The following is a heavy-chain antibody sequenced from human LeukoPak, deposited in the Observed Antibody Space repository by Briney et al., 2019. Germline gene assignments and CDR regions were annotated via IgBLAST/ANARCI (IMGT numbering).Heavy chain of an antibody. CDR3: ARGPRITMVRGGQWYYYMDV. CDR1: GYTFTSYG. Sequence: GSVKVSCKASGYTFTSYGISWVRQAPGQGLEWMGWISAYNGNTNYAQKLQGRVTMTTDTSTSTAYMELSSLRSEDTAVYYCARGPRITMVRGGQWYYYMDVWGKGTTVTISS. CDR2: ISAYNGNT. D-gene: IGHD3-10*01. V-gene: IGHV1-18*01. J-gene: IGHJ6*03.